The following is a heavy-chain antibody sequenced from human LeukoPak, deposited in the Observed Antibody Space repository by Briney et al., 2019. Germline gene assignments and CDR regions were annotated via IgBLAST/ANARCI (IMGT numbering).Heavy chain of an antibody. Sequence: ASVKVSCKASGYTSTSYAMHWVRQAPGQRLEWMGWINAGNGNTKYSQKFQGRVTITRDTSASTAYMELSSLRSEDTAVYYCARGGGSSIVDPWGQGTLVTVSS. CDR2: INAGNGNT. CDR3: ARGGGSSIVDP. V-gene: IGHV1-3*01. J-gene: IGHJ5*02. D-gene: IGHD2-2*01. CDR1: GYTSTSYA.